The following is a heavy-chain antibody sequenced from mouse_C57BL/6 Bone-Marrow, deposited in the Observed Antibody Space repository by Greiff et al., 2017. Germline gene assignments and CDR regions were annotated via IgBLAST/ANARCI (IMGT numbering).Heavy chain of an antibody. CDR2: ISDGGSYT. V-gene: IGHV5-4*01. D-gene: IGHD2-10*01. CDR3: ARPLLGYFDY. CDR1: GFTFSSYA. J-gene: IGHJ2*01. Sequence: EVHLVESGGGLVKPGGSLKLSCAASGFTFSSYAMSWVRQTPEKRLEWVATISDGGSYTYYPDNVKGRFTISRDNAKNNLYLQMSQLKSEYTAMYYCARPLLGYFDYWGQGTTLTVSS.